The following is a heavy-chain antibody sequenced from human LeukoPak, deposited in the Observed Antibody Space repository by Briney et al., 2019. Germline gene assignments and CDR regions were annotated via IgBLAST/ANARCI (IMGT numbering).Heavy chain of an antibody. V-gene: IGHV4-59*01. CDR2: IYYSEST. D-gene: IGHD1-26*01. J-gene: IGHJ3*02. CDR3: ARDMGSGSYHDAFDI. Sequence: SETLSLTCTVSGGSISSYYWSWIRQPPGKGLEWIGYIYYSESTNYNPSLKSRVTISVDTSKNQFSLKLSSVTAADTAVYYCARDMGSGSYHDAFDIWGQGTMVTVSS. CDR1: GGSISSYY.